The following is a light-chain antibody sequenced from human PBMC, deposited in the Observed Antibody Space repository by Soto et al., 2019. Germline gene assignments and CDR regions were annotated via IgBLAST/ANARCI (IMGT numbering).Light chain of an antibody. V-gene: IGKV1-9*01. CDR1: QGISSY. CDR3: QQLNSYLSLT. CDR2: GAS. Sequence: IQLTQSPSSLSASVGDSVTITCRASQGISSYLAWYQQKPGKAPKLLIYGASTLQNGVPSRFSGSGSGTDFTLTISSLQPEDFATYYCQQLNSYLSLTFGGGTKVEIK. J-gene: IGKJ4*01.